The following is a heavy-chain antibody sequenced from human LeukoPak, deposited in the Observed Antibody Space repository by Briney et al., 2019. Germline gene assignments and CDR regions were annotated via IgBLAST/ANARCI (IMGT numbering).Heavy chain of an antibody. J-gene: IGHJ4*02. V-gene: IGHV3-48*01. CDR1: GFTFSSYS. D-gene: IGHD2-15*01. CDR3: ASVGY. Sequence: GGALRLSCAASGFTFSSYSMNWVRQAPGKGLEWVSYISSSSRTIYYANSVKGRFTISRDNAKNSLYLQRNSLRAEDTAVYYCASVGYWGQGTLVTVSS. CDR2: ISSSSRTI.